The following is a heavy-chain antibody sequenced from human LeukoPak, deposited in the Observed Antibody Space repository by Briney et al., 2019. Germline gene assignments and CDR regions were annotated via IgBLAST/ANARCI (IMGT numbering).Heavy chain of an antibody. CDR3: ARGVWDSSGYSGYYFDY. CDR1: GHTFTSYY. Sequence: ASVKVSCKASGHTFTSYYMHWVRQAPGQGLEWMGIINPSGGSTSYAQKFQGRVTMTRDTSTSTVYMELSSLRSEDTAVYYCARGVWDSSGYSGYYFDYWGQGTLVTVSS. V-gene: IGHV1-46*01. J-gene: IGHJ4*02. D-gene: IGHD3-22*01. CDR2: INPSGGST.